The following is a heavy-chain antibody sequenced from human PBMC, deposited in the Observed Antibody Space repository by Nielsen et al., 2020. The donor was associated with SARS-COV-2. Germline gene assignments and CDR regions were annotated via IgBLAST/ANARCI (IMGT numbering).Heavy chain of an antibody. V-gene: IGHV4-30-2*01. D-gene: IGHD6-6*01. CDR2: IYHSGST. CDR3: ARHTTSSSGNNFDY. J-gene: IGHJ4*02. Sequence: WIRQPPGKGLEWIGYIYHSGSTYYNPSLKSRVTISVDRSKNQFSLKLSSVTAADTAVYFCARHTTSSSGNNFDYWGQGILVTVSS.